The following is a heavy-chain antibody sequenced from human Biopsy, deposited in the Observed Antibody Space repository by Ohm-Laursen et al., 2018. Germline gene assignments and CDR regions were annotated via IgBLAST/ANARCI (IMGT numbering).Heavy chain of an antibody. CDR3: ARDVEGFYSYAMDV. D-gene: IGHD5-24*01. CDR1: GFTFENYA. Sequence: RSLRLSCAAAGFTFENYAMNWVRQAPGKGLEWVSGISWNSGSVVYADSVKGRFTISRDNAKNSLYLQMHSLRAEDTAFYYCARDVEGFYSYAMDVWGQGTTVTVSS. V-gene: IGHV3-9*01. CDR2: ISWNSGSV. J-gene: IGHJ6*02.